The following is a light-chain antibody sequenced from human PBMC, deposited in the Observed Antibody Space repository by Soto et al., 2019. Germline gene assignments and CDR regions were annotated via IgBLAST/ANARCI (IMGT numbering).Light chain of an antibody. CDR3: SSYTSSSTLYV. CDR2: EFS. J-gene: IGLJ1*01. V-gene: IGLV2-14*01. CDR1: SSDVGGYNY. Sequence: QSALTQPASVSGSPGQSITISCTGTSSDVGGYNYVSWYQQHPGKAPKLMIYEFSNRPSGVSNRFAGSKSGNTASLTISGLQAEDEDDYYCSSYTSSSTLYVFGTGTKLTVL.